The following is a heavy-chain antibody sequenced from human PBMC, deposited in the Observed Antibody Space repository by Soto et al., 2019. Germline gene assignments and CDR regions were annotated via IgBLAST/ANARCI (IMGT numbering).Heavy chain of an antibody. J-gene: IGHJ5*02. CDR1: GGSISSGGYS. V-gene: IGHV4-30-2*01. CDR3: ARVPYP. CDR2: LYHSGRN. Sequence: QLQLQESGSGLVKPSQTLSLTCAVSGGSISSGGYSWCWIRQPPGKGLEWIGYLYHSGRNYYNPSLKSRVTITVDRSKNQFSLKRSSVTAAATAVYYCARVPYPWGQGTLGTVSS.